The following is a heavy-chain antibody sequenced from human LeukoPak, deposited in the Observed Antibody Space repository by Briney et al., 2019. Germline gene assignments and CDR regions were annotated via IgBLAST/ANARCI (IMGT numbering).Heavy chain of an antibody. CDR2: INPNSGGT. J-gene: IGHJ4*02. D-gene: IGHD3-10*01. CDR3: AREFKAGFTTVRGVITRPQTFDY. V-gene: IGHV1-2*02. Sequence: ASVKVSCTASGYTFTGYYMHWVRQAPGQGLEWMGWINPNSGGTNYAQKFQGRVTMTRDTSISTAYMELSRLRSDDTAVYYCAREFKAGFTTVRGVITRPQTFDYWGQGTLVTVSS. CDR1: GYTFTGYY.